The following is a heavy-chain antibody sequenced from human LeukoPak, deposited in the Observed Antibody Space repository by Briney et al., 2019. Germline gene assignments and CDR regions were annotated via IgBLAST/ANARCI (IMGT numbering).Heavy chain of an antibody. D-gene: IGHD3-9*01. J-gene: IGHJ5*02. Sequence: SVKVSCKASGGTFSSYAISWVRQAPGQGLEWIGRIIPIFGTANYAQKFQGRVTITTDESTSTAYMELSSLRSEDTAVYYCAREQGIRYFEYWFDPWGQGTLVTVSS. CDR3: AREQGIRYFEYWFDP. CDR1: GGTFSSYA. V-gene: IGHV1-69*05. CDR2: IIPIFGTA.